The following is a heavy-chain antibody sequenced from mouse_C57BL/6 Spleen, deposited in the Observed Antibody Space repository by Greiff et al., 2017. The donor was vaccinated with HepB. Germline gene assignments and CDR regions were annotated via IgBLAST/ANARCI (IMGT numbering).Heavy chain of an antibody. CDR1: GFTFSDYY. D-gene: IGHD3-3*01. Sequence: EVKLVESEGGLVQPGSSMKLSCTASGFTFSDYYMAWVRQVPEKGLEWVANINYDGSSTYYLDSLKSRFIISRDNAKNILYLQMSSLKSEDTATYYCARERDSYYFDYWGQGTTLTVSS. CDR2: INYDGSST. J-gene: IGHJ2*01. CDR3: ARERDSYYFDY. V-gene: IGHV5-16*01.